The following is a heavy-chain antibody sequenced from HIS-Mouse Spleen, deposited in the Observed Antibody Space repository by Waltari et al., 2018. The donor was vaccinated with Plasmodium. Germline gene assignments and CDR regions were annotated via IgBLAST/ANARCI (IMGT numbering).Heavy chain of an antibody. V-gene: IGHV3-7*01. J-gene: IGHJ2*01. CDR1: GFPSRSYW. D-gene: IGHD6-13*01. CDR2: IKQDGSEK. CDR3: ASSWYWYFDL. Sequence: EVQLVESGGGLVQPGGSLRLPCAASGFPSRSYWMSWVRQAPGKGLEWVANIKQDGSEKYYVDSVKGRFTISRDNAKNSLYLQMNSLRAEDTAVYYCASSWYWYFDLWGRGTLVTVSS.